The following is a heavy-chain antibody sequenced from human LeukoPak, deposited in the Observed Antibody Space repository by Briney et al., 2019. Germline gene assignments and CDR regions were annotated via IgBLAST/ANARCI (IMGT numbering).Heavy chain of an antibody. Sequence: SVKVSCKASGGTFSSYAISWVRQAPGQGLEWMGGIIPIFGTANNAQKFQGRVTITADESTSTAYMELSSLRSEDTAVYYCATSRGSPWDYFDYWGQGTLVTVSS. CDR2: IIPIFGTA. D-gene: IGHD6-25*01. CDR1: GGTFSSYA. J-gene: IGHJ4*02. CDR3: ATSRGSPWDYFDY. V-gene: IGHV1-69*01.